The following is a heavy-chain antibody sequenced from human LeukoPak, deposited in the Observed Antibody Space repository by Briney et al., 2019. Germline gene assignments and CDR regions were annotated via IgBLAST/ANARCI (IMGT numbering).Heavy chain of an antibody. Sequence: GGSLRLSCAASGFTFSSYAMSWVRQAPGKGLEWVANIKQDGREKYYVDSVKGRFTISRDNVKNSLYLQMNSLIAEDTAVYYCARENYYDSSGYPHNFDYWGQGTLVTVSS. J-gene: IGHJ4*02. D-gene: IGHD3-22*01. CDR2: IKQDGREK. V-gene: IGHV3-7*01. CDR1: GFTFSSYA. CDR3: ARENYYDSSGYPHNFDY.